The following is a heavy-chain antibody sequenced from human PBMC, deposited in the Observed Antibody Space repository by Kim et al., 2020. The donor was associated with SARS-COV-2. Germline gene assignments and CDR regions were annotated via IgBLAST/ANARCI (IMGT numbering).Heavy chain of an antibody. Sequence: ADASKRRFTSSRDNSKNTLYLHMNSLRTEDTAVYYCARSLALVAAAPLGFWGQGTLVTVSS. CDR3: ARSLALVAAAPLGF. V-gene: IGHV3-23*01. J-gene: IGHJ4*02. D-gene: IGHD6-25*01.